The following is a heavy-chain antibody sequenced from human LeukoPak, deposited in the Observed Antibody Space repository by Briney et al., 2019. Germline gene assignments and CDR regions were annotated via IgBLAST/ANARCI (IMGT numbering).Heavy chain of an antibody. CDR2: ISGSGGST. V-gene: IGHV3-23*01. CDR1: GFTFSSYA. D-gene: IGHD2-15*01. J-gene: IGHJ4*02. Sequence: GGSLRLSCAASGFTFSSYAMSWVRQAPGKGLEWVSAISGSGGSTYYADSVKGRFTISRDNSKNTLYLQMNSLRAEDTAVYYCAKYLYYSYCSGGSCYPRTDYWGQGTLVTVSS. CDR3: AKYLYYSYCSGGSCYPRTDY.